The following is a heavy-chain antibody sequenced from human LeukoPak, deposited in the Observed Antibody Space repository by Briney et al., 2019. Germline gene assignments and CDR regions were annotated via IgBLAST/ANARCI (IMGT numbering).Heavy chain of an antibody. CDR2: ISSSGSTI. Sequence: GGSLRLSCAASGFTFSSYEMSWVRQAPGKGLEWVSYISSSGSTIYYADSVKGRFTISRDNAKNSLYLQMNSLRAEDTAVYYCARDRIVVVDAFDIWGQGTMVTVSS. CDR3: ARDRIVVVDAFDI. CDR1: GFTFSSYE. V-gene: IGHV3-48*03. D-gene: IGHD3-22*01. J-gene: IGHJ3*02.